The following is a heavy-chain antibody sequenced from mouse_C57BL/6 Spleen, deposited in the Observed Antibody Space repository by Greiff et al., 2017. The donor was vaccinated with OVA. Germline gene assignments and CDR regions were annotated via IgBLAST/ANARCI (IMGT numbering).Heavy chain of an antibody. CDR1: GYSITSGYY. CDR2: ISYDGSN. V-gene: IGHV3-6*01. J-gene: IGHJ1*03. Sequence: DVHLVESGPGLVKPSQSLSLTCSVTGYSITSGYYWNWIRQFPGNKLEWMGYISYDGSNNYNPSLKNRISITRDTSKNQFFLKLNSVTTEDTATYYCARAYYGNWYFDVWGTGTTVTVSS. D-gene: IGHD2-10*01. CDR3: ARAYYGNWYFDV.